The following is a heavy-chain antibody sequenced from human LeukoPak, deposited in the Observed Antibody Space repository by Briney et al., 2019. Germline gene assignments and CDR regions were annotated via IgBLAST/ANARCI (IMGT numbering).Heavy chain of an antibody. CDR3: AKDRGDYFDY. V-gene: IGHV3-30*02. J-gene: IGHJ4*02. CDR2: IRYDGSNK. CDR1: GFTFSSYG. Sequence: GGSLRLSFAASGFTFSSYGMHWVRQAPGKGLEWVAFIRYDGSNKYYADSVKGRFTISRDNSKNTLYLQMNSLRAEDTAVYYCAKDRGDYFDYWGQGTLVTVSS.